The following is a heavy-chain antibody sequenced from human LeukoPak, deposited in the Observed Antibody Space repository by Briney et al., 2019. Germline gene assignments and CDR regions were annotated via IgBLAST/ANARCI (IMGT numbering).Heavy chain of an antibody. CDR3: AAQWQLHGDFDF. CDR1: GFTFSSYV. V-gene: IGHV3-23*01. Sequence: GGSLRLSCAASGFTFSSYVMSWVRQAPGKGLGWVSSVTGSDGSTYYADSVKGRFTISRGNSKNTLYLQMNSLRAEDTAVYYCAAQWQLHGDFDFWGQGTTVTVSS. D-gene: IGHD1-26*01. J-gene: IGHJ3*01. CDR2: VTGSDGST.